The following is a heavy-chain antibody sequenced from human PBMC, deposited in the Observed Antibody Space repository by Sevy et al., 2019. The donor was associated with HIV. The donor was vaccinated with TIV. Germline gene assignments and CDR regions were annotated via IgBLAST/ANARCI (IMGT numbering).Heavy chain of an antibody. V-gene: IGHV3-21*04. CDR1: GFTFSDYN. CDR2: ISGLSNYI. Sequence: GGSLRLSCAASGFTFSDYNMNWVRQAPGKGLEWVSYISGLSNYIYYADSVKGRFSISRDNAKNSLYLQMNSLRAEDTAVYYCARLKDDSSGYTFGYWGQGTLVTVSS. J-gene: IGHJ4*02. D-gene: IGHD3-22*01. CDR3: ARLKDDSSGYTFGY.